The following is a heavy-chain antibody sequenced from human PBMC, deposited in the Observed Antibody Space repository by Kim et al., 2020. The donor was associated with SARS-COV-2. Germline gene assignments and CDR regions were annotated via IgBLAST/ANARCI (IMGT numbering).Heavy chain of an antibody. CDR3: ARHFIAAPTDY. Sequence: SETLSLTCTVSGGSISSSSYYWGWIRQPPGKGLEWIGSIYYSGSTYYNPSLKSRVTISIDTSKNQFSLKLSSVTAADTAVYYCARHFIAAPTDYWGQGTL. CDR1: GGSISSSSYY. V-gene: IGHV4-39*01. J-gene: IGHJ4*02. CDR2: IYYSGST. D-gene: IGHD6-6*01.